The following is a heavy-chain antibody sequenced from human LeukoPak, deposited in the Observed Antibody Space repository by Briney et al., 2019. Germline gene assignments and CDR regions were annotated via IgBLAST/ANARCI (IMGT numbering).Heavy chain of an antibody. CDR1: GGSISSYY. J-gene: IGHJ5*02. CDR2: IYTSGST. Sequence: PSETLSLTCTVSGGSISSYYWSWIRQPAGKGLEWIGRIYTSGSTNYNPSLKSRVTMSVDTSKNQFSLKLSSVTAADTAVYYCARGFRLRDSNYWGPWGQGTLVTVSS. V-gene: IGHV4-4*07. D-gene: IGHD4-11*01. CDR3: ARGFRLRDSNYWGP.